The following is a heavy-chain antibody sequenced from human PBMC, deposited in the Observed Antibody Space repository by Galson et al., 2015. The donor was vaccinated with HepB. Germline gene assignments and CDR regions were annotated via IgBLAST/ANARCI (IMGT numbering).Heavy chain of an antibody. CDR1: GGTFSSYA. D-gene: IGHD2-15*01. CDR2: IIPLFDTP. J-gene: IGHJ4*02. V-gene: IGHV1-69*06. CDR3: ARDRVVAGPGGGSLQE. Sequence: SVKVSCKASGGTFSSYAISWVRQAPGQGLEWMGGIIPLFDTPNYAQKFQGRVRITADRSTSTAYMELSGLRSGDTAIYYCARDRVVAGPGGGSLQEWGQGTLVTVSS.